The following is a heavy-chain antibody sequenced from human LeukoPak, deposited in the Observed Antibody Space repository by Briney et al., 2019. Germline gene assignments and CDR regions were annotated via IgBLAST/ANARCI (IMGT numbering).Heavy chain of an antibody. CDR3: ARDYGGSSPFDY. V-gene: IGHV3-48*03. J-gene: IGHJ4*02. CDR1: GFTFSNCA. D-gene: IGHD4-23*01. CDR2: ISHTGSAD. Sequence: GGSLRLSCAASGFTFSNCAMNWVRQAPGKGLEWVSYISHTGSADSYADSVKGRFTISRDNAKNSLFLQMNSLRADDTAVYYCARDYGGSSPFDYWGQGTLVTVSS.